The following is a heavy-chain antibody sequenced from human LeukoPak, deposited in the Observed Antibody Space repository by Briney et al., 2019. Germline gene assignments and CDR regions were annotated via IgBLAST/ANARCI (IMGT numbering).Heavy chain of an antibody. J-gene: IGHJ4*02. CDR2: IIPIFGTA. D-gene: IGHD3-22*01. CDR1: GGTFSSYA. Sequence: SVKASCKASGGTFSSYAISWVRQAPGQGLEWMGRIIPIFGTANYAQKFQGRVTITADESTSTAYMELSSLRSEDTAVYYCASGGGAYYYDSSGYYFLDYWGQGTLVTVSS. V-gene: IGHV1-69*13. CDR3: ASGGGAYYYDSSGYYFLDY.